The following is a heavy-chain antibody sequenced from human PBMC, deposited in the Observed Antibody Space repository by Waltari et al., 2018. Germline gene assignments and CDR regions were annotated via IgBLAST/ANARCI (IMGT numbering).Heavy chain of an antibody. CDR3: ARKGDEPGLGAFDI. CDR2: IYYSGNT. V-gene: IGHV4-39*01. Sequence: QLQLQESGPGLVKPSETLSLTCTVSGVSITNRNYYWGWIRQPPGKGLEWIGNIYYSGNTYYNPSLKSRVTISEDTSKNQFSLKLSSVTAADTAVYYCARKGDEPGLGAFDIWGQGTMVTVSS. CDR1: GVSITNRNYY. D-gene: IGHD2-21*02. J-gene: IGHJ3*02.